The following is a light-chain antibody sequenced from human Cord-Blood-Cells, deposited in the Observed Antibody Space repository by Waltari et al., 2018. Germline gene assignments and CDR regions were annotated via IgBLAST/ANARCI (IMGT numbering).Light chain of an antibody. CDR3: QQRSNWPPMYT. Sequence: EIVLPQHPATLSLSPGERATLSCRASQSVSSYLAWYQQKPGQAPRLLIYDASNRATGIPARFSGSGSGTDFTLTISSLEPEDFAVYYCQQRSNWPPMYTFGQGTKLEIK. CDR2: DAS. CDR1: QSVSSY. J-gene: IGKJ2*01. V-gene: IGKV3-11*01.